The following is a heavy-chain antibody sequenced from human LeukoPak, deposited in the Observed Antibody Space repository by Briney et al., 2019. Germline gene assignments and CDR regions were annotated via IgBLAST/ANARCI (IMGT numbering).Heavy chain of an antibody. Sequence: RASVKVSCKASGYTFTSYDINWVRQATGQGLEWMGWMNPNSGNTGYAQKFQGRVTMTRNTSISTAYMELSSLTSEDTAVYYCARAGRDGKKDAFDIWGQGTIVSASS. V-gene: IGHV1-8*01. CDR2: MNPNSGNT. CDR3: ARAGRDGKKDAFDI. CDR1: GYTFTSYD. D-gene: IGHD5-24*01. J-gene: IGHJ3*02.